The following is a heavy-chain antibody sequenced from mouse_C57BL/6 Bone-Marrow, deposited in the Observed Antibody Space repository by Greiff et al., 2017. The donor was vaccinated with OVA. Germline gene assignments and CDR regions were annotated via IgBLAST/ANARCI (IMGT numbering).Heavy chain of an antibody. CDR3: ARHKRSSYAMDY. CDR2: IWSDGST. CDR1: GFSLTSYG. Sequence: VKLVESGPGLVAPSQSLSITCTVSGFSLTSYGVHWVRQPPGKGLEWLVVIWSDGSTTYNSAPKSRLSISKDNSKSQVFLKMNSLQTDDTAMYYCARHKRSSYAMDYWGQGTSVTVSS. V-gene: IGHV2-6-1*01. J-gene: IGHJ4*01. D-gene: IGHD1-1*01.